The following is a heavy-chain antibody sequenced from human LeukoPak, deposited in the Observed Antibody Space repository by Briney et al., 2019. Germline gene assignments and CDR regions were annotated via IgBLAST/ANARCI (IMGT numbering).Heavy chain of an antibody. CDR2: MNPNSGNT. CDR1: GYTFTSYD. V-gene: IGHV1-8*03. D-gene: IGHD3-10*01. Sequence: ASVKVSCKASGYTFTSYDINWVRQATGQGLEWMGWMNPNSGNTGYAQKFQGRVTITRNTSISTAYMELSSLRSEDTAVYYCARGRPYYGSGSYYNWFDPWGQGTLVTVSS. J-gene: IGHJ5*02. CDR3: ARGRPYYGSGSYYNWFDP.